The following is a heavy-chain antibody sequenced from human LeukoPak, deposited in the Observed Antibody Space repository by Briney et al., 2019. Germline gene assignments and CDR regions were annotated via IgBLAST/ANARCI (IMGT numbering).Heavy chain of an antibody. CDR1: GFTFSSYS. CDR3: ARVSGYYESSGYYQDNWFDP. Sequence: GGSLRLSCAASGFTFSSYSMNWVRQAPGKGLEWVAVIWYDGGSTKYYADSVKGRFTISRDNSKNRLYLQMNSLRAEDTAVYYCARVSGYYESSGYYQDNWFDPWGQGTLVTVSS. CDR2: IWYDGGSTK. V-gene: IGHV3-33*08. J-gene: IGHJ5*02. D-gene: IGHD3-22*01.